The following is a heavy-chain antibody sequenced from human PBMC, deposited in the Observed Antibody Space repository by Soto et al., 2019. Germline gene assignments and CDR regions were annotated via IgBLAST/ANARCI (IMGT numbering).Heavy chain of an antibody. V-gene: IGHV4-31*03. CDR2: ISYSGST. D-gene: IGHD3-10*01. Sequence: SETLSLTCTVSGGYICSGGYYWSWIRQHPGKGLEWIGYISYSGSTYYNPSLKSRVTISVDTSKNQFSLKLSSVTAADTAVYYCARDWLRDYYYYGKDVWGQGTTVTLSS. CDR1: GGYICSGGYY. CDR3: ARDWLRDYYYYGKDV. J-gene: IGHJ6*02.